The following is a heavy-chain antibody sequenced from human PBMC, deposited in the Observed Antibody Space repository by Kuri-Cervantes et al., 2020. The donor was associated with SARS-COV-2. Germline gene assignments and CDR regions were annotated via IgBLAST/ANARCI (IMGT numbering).Heavy chain of an antibody. J-gene: IGHJ4*02. CDR3: AREPASVGRGCSSTSCYYEVDY. CDR2: ISYDGINK. CDR1: GFTFASYA. D-gene: IGHD2-2*01. V-gene: IGHV3-30-3*01. Sequence: CAASGFTFASYAMHWVRQAPGKGLEWVTLISYDGINKFYADSVRGRFTISRGNAKNSLYLQMNSLRAEDTAVYYCAREPASVGRGCSSTSCYYEVDYWGQGTLVTVSS.